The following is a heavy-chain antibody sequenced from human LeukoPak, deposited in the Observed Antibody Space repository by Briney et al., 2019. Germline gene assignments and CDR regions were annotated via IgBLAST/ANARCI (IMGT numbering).Heavy chain of an antibody. J-gene: IGHJ6*04. CDR3: ARATFGVAIATMDV. CDR1: GYTFNGYY. D-gene: IGHD3-3*01. Sequence: ASVKVSCKASGYTFNGYYMHWVRQAPGQGLEWMGWINPNSGGTNYAQKFQGRVTMTRDTSISTAYMELSRLRSDDTAVYYCARATFGVAIATMDVWGKGTTVTVSS. V-gene: IGHV1-2*02. CDR2: INPNSGGT.